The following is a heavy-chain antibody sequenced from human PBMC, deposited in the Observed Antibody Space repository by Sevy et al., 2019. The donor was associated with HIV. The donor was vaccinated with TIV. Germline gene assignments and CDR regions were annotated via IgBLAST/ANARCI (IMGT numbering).Heavy chain of an antibody. CDR2: ISYDGSNK. D-gene: IGHD6-19*01. J-gene: IGHJ6*02. V-gene: IGHV3-30*03. CDR1: GFTFSSYG. Sequence: GGSLRLSCAASGFTFSSYGMLWVRQAPGKGLEWVAVISYDGSNKYYADSVKGRFTISRDNSKNTLYLQMNSLRAEDTAVYYCARSKFASGWYVTYYYYGMDVWGQGTTVTVSS. CDR3: ARSKFASGWYVTYYYYGMDV.